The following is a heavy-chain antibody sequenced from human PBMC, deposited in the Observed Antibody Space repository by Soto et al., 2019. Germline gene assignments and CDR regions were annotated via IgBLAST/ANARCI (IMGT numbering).Heavy chain of an antibody. J-gene: IGHJ5*02. CDR1: GGSISSGDYY. CDR2: IYYSGST. CDR3: ARDLKGPYGHGGPYNWFDP. Sequence: PSETLSLTCTVSGGSISSGDYYWSWIRQSPGKGLEWIGYIYYSGSTYYNPSLKSRVTISVDTSKNQFSLKLSSVTAADTAVYYCARDLKGPYGHGGPYNWFDPWGQGTLVTVSS. V-gene: IGHV4-30-4*01. D-gene: IGHD3-10*01.